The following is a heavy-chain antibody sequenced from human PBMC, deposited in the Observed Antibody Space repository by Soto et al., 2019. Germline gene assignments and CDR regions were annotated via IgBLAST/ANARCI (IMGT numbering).Heavy chain of an antibody. Sequence: SETLSLTCAVSGGSISSSNWWSWVRQPPGKGLEWIGEIYHSGSTNYNPSLKSRVTISVDKSKNQFSLKLSSVTAADTAVYYCARGVGVTIFGVVNWFDPWGQGTLVTVSS. D-gene: IGHD3-3*01. CDR1: GGSISSSNW. CDR2: IYHSGST. CDR3: ARGVGVTIFGVVNWFDP. J-gene: IGHJ5*02. V-gene: IGHV4-4*02.